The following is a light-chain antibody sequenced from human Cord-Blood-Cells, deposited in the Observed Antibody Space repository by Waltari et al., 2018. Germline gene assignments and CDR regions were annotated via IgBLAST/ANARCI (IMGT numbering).Light chain of an antibody. J-gene: IGLJ3*02. Sequence: QSALTQPASVSGSPGQSITIPCTGTSSDVGRYTLVSWYQPHPGKAPKLMIYEGSKRPSGVSNRFSGSKSGNTASLTISGLQAEDEADYYCCSYAGSSNWVFGGGTKLTVL. CDR1: SSDVGRYTL. CDR2: EGS. CDR3: CSYAGSSNWV. V-gene: IGLV2-23*01.